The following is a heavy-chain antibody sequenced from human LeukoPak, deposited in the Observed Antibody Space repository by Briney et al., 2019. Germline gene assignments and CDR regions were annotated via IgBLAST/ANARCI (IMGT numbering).Heavy chain of an antibody. J-gene: IGHJ6*02. CDR2: IRSKAYGGTT. Sequence: PGRSLRLSCSGSGFTFDDHAMSWVRQAPGKGLEWVGFIRSKAYGGTTEYAASVRGRFSISRDDSKNIAYLQMSSLETEDTAVYFCARGPIYLWLYYGMDVWGQETTVTVSS. D-gene: IGHD5-18*01. CDR1: GFTFDDHA. CDR3: ARGPIYLWLYYGMDV. V-gene: IGHV3-49*04.